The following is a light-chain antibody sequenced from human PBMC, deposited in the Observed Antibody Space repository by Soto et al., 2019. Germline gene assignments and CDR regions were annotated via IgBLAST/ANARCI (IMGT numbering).Light chain of an antibody. Sequence: EIVLTQSPGTLSLSPGERATLSCRASQSVSSYLAWYQQKPGQAPRLLTYDASNRATGIPARFSGSGSGTDFTLTISSLEPEDFAVYYCQQRSNWPPGWTFGQGTTVDIK. CDR2: DAS. CDR1: QSVSSY. CDR3: QQRSNWPPGWT. V-gene: IGKV3-11*01. J-gene: IGKJ1*01.